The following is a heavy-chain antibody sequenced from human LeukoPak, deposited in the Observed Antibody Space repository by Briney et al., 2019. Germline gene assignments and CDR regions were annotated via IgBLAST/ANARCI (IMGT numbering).Heavy chain of an antibody. CDR2: TYYRSTWYN. J-gene: IGHJ4*02. CDR3: ARDPSYSSGEGFDY. Sequence: SQTISLTSAISGDTVSSNSAAWNWLRQSPSRGLEWLGRTYYRSTWYNDYAVCVKSRITINPDTSKNQCSLQLNSVTPEDTAVYYCARDPSYSSGEGFDYWGQGTLGTVSP. D-gene: IGHD6-19*01. CDR1: GDTVSSNSAA. V-gene: IGHV6-1*01.